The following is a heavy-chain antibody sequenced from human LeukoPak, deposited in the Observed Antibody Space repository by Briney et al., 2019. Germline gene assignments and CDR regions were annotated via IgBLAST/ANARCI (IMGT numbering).Heavy chain of an antibody. CDR3: ARTSAAHSNYAVDY. CDR2: IYHSGST. CDR1: GFTFSNYV. V-gene: IGHV4-4*02. Sequence: PGGSLRLSCAASGFTFSNYVMSWVRQAPGKGLEWIGEIYHSGSTNYNPSLKSRVTISVDKSKNQFSLKLSSVTAADTAVYYCARTSAAHSNYAVDYWGQGTLVTVSS. D-gene: IGHD4-11*01. J-gene: IGHJ4*02.